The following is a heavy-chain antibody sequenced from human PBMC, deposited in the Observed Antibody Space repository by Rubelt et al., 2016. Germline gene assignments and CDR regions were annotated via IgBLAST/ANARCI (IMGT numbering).Heavy chain of an antibody. CDR3: ARDGYYYESDTTSNYFEGWFDP. CDR1: GYTFSSYA. D-gene: IGHD3-22*01. J-gene: IGHJ5*02. CDR2: INAGYGDT. Sequence: PGDSVKVSCKASGYTFSSYAIHWVHQAPGQRLEWMGWINAGYGDTRYSPNFQGRLTITRDTSATTAYMELSSLRSEDTAVYYCARDGYYYESDTTSNYFEGWFDPWGQGTLVTVSS. V-gene: IGHV1-3*01.